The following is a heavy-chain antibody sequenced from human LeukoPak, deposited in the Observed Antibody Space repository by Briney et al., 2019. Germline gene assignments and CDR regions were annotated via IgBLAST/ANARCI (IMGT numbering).Heavy chain of an antibody. J-gene: IGHJ4*02. CDR2: ISYDGSNK. V-gene: IGHV3-30*04. CDR3: ARDITMVRGVIPIGGY. CDR1: GFTFSSYA. D-gene: IGHD3-10*01. Sequence: GGSLRLSCAASGFTFSSYAMHWVRQAPGKGLEWVAVISYDGSNKYHADSVKGRFTISRDNSKNTLYLQMNSLRAEDTAVYYCARDITMVRGVIPIGGYWGQGTLVTVSS.